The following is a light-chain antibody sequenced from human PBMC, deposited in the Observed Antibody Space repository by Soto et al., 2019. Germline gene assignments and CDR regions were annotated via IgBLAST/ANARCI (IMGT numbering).Light chain of an antibody. V-gene: IGLV4-69*01. J-gene: IGLJ2*01. CDR3: QTWGTGIVV. CDR2: LNSDGSH. CDR1: SGHSSYA. Sequence: QPVLTQSPSASASLGASVKLTCTLSSGHSSYAIAWHQQQPEKGPRYLMKLNSDGSHSKGDGIPDRFSGSSSGAERYLTISRLQSEDEAAYYCQTWGTGIVVFGGGTKLTVL.